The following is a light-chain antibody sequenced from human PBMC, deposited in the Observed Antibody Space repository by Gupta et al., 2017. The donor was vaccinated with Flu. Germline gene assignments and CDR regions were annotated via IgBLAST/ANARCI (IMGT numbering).Light chain of an antibody. V-gene: IGKV3-20*01. CDR3: QLDCSSNT. CDR2: GAS. J-gene: IGKJ2*01. Sequence: EIVLTQSPGTLSLSPGERATLSCRASQRVNRYHLAWYQQKTGQAPRLIIDGASNSANGIPDRISGSGDSKDFTLTSSRLEHEDGAVYYLQLDCSSNTFGQGTKLEI. CDR1: QRVNRYH.